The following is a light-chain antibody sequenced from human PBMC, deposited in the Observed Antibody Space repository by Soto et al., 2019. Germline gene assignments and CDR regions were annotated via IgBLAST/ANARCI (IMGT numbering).Light chain of an antibody. CDR1: QSVSSC. V-gene: IGKV3-15*01. CDR2: GAS. CDR3: QQYSNWPLT. Sequence: EIVMTQSPATLSVSPWERATLSCRASQSVSSCLAWYQQKPGQAPKLLIYGASTRATGIPAGFSGSGSGTDFTLTISSLQSEDFAAYYCQQYSNWPLTFGQGTRLEIK. J-gene: IGKJ5*01.